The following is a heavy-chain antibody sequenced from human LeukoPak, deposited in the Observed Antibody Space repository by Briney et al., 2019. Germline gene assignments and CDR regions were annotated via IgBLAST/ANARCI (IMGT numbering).Heavy chain of an antibody. J-gene: IGHJ3*02. CDR1: GGSVSSGSHY. V-gene: IGHV4-61*01. CDR2: IYYSGST. Sequence: PSETLSLTCSVSGGSVSSGSHYWSWIRQPPGKGLEWIGYIYYSGSTNYNPSLKSRVTISVDTSKNQFSLKLSSVTAADTAVYYCARDVTENDAFDIWGQGTMVTVSS. D-gene: IGHD3-16*02. CDR3: ARDVTENDAFDI.